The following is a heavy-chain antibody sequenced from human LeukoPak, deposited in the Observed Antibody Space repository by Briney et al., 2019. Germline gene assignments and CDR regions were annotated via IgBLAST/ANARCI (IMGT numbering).Heavy chain of an antibody. V-gene: IGHV3-7*01. CDR1: GFTFSSHW. D-gene: IGHD3-22*01. Sequence: QAGGSLRLSCAASGFTFSSHWMSWVRQAPGKGLEWVANIKQDGSEKYYVDSVKGRFTISRDNAKNSLYLQMNSLRAEDTAVYYCATDSSNNGREFQYWGQGTLVTVSS. J-gene: IGHJ1*01. CDR3: ATDSSNNGREFQY. CDR2: IKQDGSEK.